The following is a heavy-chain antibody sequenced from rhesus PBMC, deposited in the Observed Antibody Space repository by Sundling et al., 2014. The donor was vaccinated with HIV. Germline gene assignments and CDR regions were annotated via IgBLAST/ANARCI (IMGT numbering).Heavy chain of an antibody. V-gene: IGHV4-99*01. CDR1: GYSINSGYY. J-gene: IGHJ5-1*01. CDR2: ISGRSGST. D-gene: IGHD3-3*01. CDR3: ARSNPLYLDFDV. Sequence: QVQLQESGPGLVKPSETLSLTCAVSGYSINSGYYWGWIRQSPGKGLDYIGYISGRSGSTYYNPSLKSRVTISKDTSKNQFSLNLSSVTAADTALYYCARSNPLYLDFDVWGPGVLVTVSS.